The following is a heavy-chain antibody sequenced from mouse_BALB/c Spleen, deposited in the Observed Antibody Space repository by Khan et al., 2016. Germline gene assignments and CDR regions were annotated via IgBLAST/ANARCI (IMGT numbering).Heavy chain of an antibody. Sequence: VQLKQSGPGLVKPSQSLSLTCTVTGYSITSDYAWNWIRQFPGNKLEWMGYISYSGSTSYNPSLKSRISITRDTSKNQFFLQLNSVTTEDTATXYCANYYGYAMDYWGQGTSVTVSS. D-gene: IGHD1-1*01. CDR2: ISYSGST. V-gene: IGHV3-2*02. J-gene: IGHJ4*01. CDR1: GYSITSDYA. CDR3: ANYYGYAMDY.